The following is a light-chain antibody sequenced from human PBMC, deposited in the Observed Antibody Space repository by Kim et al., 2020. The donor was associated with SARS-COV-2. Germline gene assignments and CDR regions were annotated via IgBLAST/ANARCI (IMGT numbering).Light chain of an antibody. CDR2: DAY. CDR1: QTVSSRS. J-gene: IGKJ1*01. Sequence: PGERATLSCRASQTVSSRSVNWYQQKPGQAPRLLIYDAYRRATGVPDRFRGSGSGTDFTLTISRLEPEDFAVYHCQQYGRLPWTFGQGTKE. CDR3: QQYGRLPWT. V-gene: IGKV3-20*01.